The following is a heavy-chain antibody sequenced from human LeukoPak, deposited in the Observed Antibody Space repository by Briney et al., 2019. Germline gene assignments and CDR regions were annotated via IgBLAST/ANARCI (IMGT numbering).Heavy chain of an antibody. D-gene: IGHD6-19*01. Sequence: RGSLRLSCSAPGLTFSSYAMHWVRQAPGKGLEYGSAISSNGGSTYYADSVKSRFTISRDNSKNTLYLQMSSLRAEDTAVYYCVKGVGSSGWYGRYWGQGTLVTVSS. J-gene: IGHJ4*02. CDR1: GLTFSSYA. CDR2: ISSNGGST. V-gene: IGHV3-64D*06. CDR3: VKGVGSSGWYGRY.